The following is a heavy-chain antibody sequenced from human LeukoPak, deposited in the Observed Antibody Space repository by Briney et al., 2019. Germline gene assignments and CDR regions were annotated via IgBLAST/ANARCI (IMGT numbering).Heavy chain of an antibody. V-gene: IGHV3-33*06. CDR2: IWYDGNNK. CDR1: GFPFSTYA. J-gene: IGHJ4*02. CDR3: AKVRWELLSLVDY. Sequence: GGSLRLSCAASGFPFSTYAMHWVRQAPGKGLEWVAVIWYDGNNKYYPDSVKGRSTVSRDNSKNTLYLQMNSLRAEDTAVYYCAKVRWELLSLVDYWGQGALVTVSS. D-gene: IGHD1-26*01.